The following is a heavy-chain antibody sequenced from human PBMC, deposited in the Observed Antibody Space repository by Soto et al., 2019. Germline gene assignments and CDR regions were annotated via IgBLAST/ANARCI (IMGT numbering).Heavy chain of an antibody. Sequence: SETLSLTCSVSGASVAGGSYYWSWVRQPPGKGLEWIGYIPSRGRPFYNPSLTSRGTISADTSKNQLSLQLTSVTAADTAVYYCARDTYSGYDFGLWGQGTLVTAPQ. V-gene: IGHV4-30-4*01. CDR1: GASVAGGSYY. J-gene: IGHJ5*02. CDR3: ARDTYSGYDFGL. CDR2: IPSRGRP. D-gene: IGHD5-12*01.